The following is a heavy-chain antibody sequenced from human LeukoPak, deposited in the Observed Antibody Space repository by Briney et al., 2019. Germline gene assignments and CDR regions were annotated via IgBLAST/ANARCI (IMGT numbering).Heavy chain of an antibody. Sequence: ASVKVSCKASGYTFTSYDINWVRQATGQGLEWMGWMNPNSGNTGYAQKFQGRVTMTRNTSISTAYMELSSLRSDDTAVYYCARDPASPSGGGNSDDLGYWGQGTLVTVSS. V-gene: IGHV1-8*01. CDR3: ARDPASPSGGGNSDDLGY. CDR2: MNPNSGNT. CDR1: GYTFTSYD. D-gene: IGHD4-23*01. J-gene: IGHJ4*02.